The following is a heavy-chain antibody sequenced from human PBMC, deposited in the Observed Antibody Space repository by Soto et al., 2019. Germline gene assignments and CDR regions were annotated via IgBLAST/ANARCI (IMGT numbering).Heavy chain of an antibody. CDR2: ISTYNGNT. Sequence: QVQLVHSGAEVKKPGASVKVSCKASGYTFITYGVSWVRQAPGQGLDWLGWISTYNGNTRYAERLQGRVTMTTDTTTNTAYMELRNLRSDDTAVYYCARWPTDYYDNSANYFLDYWGQGTLVTVSS. V-gene: IGHV1-18*01. CDR1: GYTFITYG. D-gene: IGHD3-22*01. J-gene: IGHJ4*02. CDR3: ARWPTDYYDNSANYFLDY.